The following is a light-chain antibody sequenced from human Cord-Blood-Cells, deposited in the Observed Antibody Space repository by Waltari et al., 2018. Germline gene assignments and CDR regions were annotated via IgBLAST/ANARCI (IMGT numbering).Light chain of an antibody. J-gene: IGKJ1*01. Sequence: EIVMTQSPATLSVSPGERATFPCRASQSVSRNLAWYQQKPGQAPRLLIYGASTRATGIPARFSGSGSGTEFTLTISSLQSEDFAVYYCQQYNNWPRTFGQGTKVEIK. CDR1: QSVSRN. V-gene: IGKV3-15*01. CDR2: GAS. CDR3: QQYNNWPRT.